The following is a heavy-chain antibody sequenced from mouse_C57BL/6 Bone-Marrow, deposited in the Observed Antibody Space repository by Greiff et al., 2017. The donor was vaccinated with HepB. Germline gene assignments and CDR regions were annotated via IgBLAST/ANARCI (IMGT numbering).Heavy chain of an antibody. CDR3: ARFHYLDY. Sequence: VQLQQSGAELVRPGSSVKLSCKASGYTFTSYWMHWVKQRPIQGLEWIGNIDPSDSETHYNQKFKDKATLTVDKSSSTAYMQLSSLTSEDSAVYYCARFHYLDYWGQGTTLTVSS. J-gene: IGHJ2*01. V-gene: IGHV1-52*01. CDR2: IDPSDSET. CDR1: GYTFTSYW.